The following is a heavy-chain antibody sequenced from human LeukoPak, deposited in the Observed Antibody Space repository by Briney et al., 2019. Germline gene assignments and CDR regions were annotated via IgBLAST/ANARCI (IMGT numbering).Heavy chain of an antibody. Sequence: GSLRLSCAASGFTFSSYGMHCVRQAPGKGLEWVAFIRYDVSNKYYADSVKGRFTISRDNSKNTLYLQMNSLRAEDTAVYYCAKTSPYDSSGYIDYWGQGTLVTVFS. CDR2: IRYDVSNK. D-gene: IGHD3-22*01. CDR1: GFTFSSYG. CDR3: AKTSPYDSSGYIDY. J-gene: IGHJ4*02. V-gene: IGHV3-30*02.